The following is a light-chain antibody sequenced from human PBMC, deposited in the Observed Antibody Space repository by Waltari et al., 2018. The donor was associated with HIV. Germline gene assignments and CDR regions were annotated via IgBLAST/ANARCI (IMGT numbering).Light chain of an antibody. CDR3: QTWENGPKV. Sequence: QLVLTQSPSASASLGASVKLTCTLSSGHSRYDIAWHQQQPEKGPRYLMKFNSDGSHNKGDGIPDRSSGSSSGAERYLTISSLQSDDEADYYCQTWENGPKVFGGGTKLTVV. J-gene: IGLJ3*02. V-gene: IGLV4-69*01. CDR2: FNSDGSH. CDR1: SGHSRYD.